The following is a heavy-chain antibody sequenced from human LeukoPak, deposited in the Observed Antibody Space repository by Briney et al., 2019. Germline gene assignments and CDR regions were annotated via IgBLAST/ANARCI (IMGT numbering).Heavy chain of an antibody. CDR1: GFTFNNYC. Sequence: GGSLRLSCAASGFTFNNYCMSWVRQAPGKGLEWVANIKQDGSEKYYVDSVKGRFTISRDNAKNSLYLQMNSPRAEDTAVYYCTRLRGYLGYDSRFDPWGQGTLVTVSS. J-gene: IGHJ5*02. CDR2: IKQDGSEK. D-gene: IGHD5-12*01. V-gene: IGHV3-7*01. CDR3: TRLRGYLGYDSRFDP.